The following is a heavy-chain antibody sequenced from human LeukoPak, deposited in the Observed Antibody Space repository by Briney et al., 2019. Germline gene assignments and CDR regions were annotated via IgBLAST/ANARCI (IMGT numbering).Heavy chain of an antibody. CDR1: GYTFTSYY. V-gene: IGHV7-4-1*02. CDR2: INTNTGNP. CDR3: ARNADYYDSSGYPLGGTYYMDV. D-gene: IGHD3-22*01. Sequence: GASVKVSCKASGYTFTSYYMHWVRQAPGQGLEWMGWINTNTGNPTYAQGFTGRFVFSLDTSVSTAYLQISSLKAEDTAVYYCARNADYYDSSGYPLGGTYYMDVWGKGTTVTVSS. J-gene: IGHJ6*03.